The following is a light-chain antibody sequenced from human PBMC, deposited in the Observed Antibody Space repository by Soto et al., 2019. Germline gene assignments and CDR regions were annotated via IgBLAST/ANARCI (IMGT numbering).Light chain of an antibody. CDR3: QKYNSDPYT. V-gene: IGKV1-27*01. CDR1: QGLSNY. Sequence: DIQMTQSPSSLSASVGDRVTIACRASQGLSNYLAWYQQKPGKVPKLLIYAASTLQSGVPSRFSGSGSGTDFTLTISSQQPEDVATYYCQKYNSDPYTFGQGTKLEIK. CDR2: AAS. J-gene: IGKJ2*01.